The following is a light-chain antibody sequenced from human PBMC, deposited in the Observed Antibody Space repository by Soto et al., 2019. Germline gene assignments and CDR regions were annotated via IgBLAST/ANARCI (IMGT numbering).Light chain of an antibody. CDR3: QQYDGSPPWT. J-gene: IGKJ1*01. Sequence: EIVLTQSPGTLSFSPGERATLSCRASQSVSSTSFAWYQQKPGQAPRLLIYGASNRATGIPDRFSGSGYGTYFTLTISRLEPEDFAVYYCQQYDGSPPWTFGLGTKLEFK. CDR1: QSVSSTS. CDR2: GAS. V-gene: IGKV3-20*01.